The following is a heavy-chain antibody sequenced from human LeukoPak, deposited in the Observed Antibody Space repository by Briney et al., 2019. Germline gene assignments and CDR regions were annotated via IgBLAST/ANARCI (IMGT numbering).Heavy chain of an antibody. Sequence: GGSLRLSCAASGFTFSSYAMHWVRQAPGKGLEWVAVISYGGSNKYYADSVKGRFTISRDNSKNTLYLQMNSLRAEDTAVYYCAREFGYSGSYFDYWGQGTLVTVSS. J-gene: IGHJ4*02. D-gene: IGHD1-26*01. V-gene: IGHV3-30-3*01. CDR2: ISYGGSNK. CDR1: GFTFSSYA. CDR3: AREFGYSGSYFDY.